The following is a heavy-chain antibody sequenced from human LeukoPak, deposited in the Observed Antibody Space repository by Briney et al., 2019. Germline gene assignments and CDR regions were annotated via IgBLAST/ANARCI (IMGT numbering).Heavy chain of an antibody. D-gene: IGHD3-22*01. CDR1: GFTFSSYG. V-gene: IGHV3-23*01. Sequence: GGTLRLSCAASGFTFSSYGMSWVRQAPGKGLGWVSAISGSGGSTYYADSVKGRFTISRDNSKNTLYLQMNSLRAEDTAVYYCAGLPAYYYDTSGFYFDYWGQGTLVTVSS. CDR2: ISGSGGST. J-gene: IGHJ4*02. CDR3: AGLPAYYYDTSGFYFDY.